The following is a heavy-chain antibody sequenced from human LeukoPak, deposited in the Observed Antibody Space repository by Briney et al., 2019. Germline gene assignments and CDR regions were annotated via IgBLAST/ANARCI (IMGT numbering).Heavy chain of an antibody. CDR3: ARAASDYGSGSYYDNAFDI. D-gene: IGHD3-10*01. CDR1: GGSISSYY. CDR2: IYTSGST. J-gene: IGHJ3*02. V-gene: IGHV4-4*07. Sequence: SETLSLTCTVSGGSISSYYWSWIRQPAGKGLEWIGRIYTSGSTNYNPSLKSRVTMSVDTSKNQFSLKLSSVTAADTAVYYCARAASDYGSGSYYDNAFDIWGQGTMVTVSS.